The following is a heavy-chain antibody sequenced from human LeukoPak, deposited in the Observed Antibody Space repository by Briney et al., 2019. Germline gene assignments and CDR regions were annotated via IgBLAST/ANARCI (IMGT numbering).Heavy chain of an antibody. CDR1: GFTFSSYS. Sequence: GGSLRLSCAASGFTFSSYSMNWVRQAPGKGLEWVSSISSSSSYIYYADSVKGRLTISRDNSKNTLCLQMNSLRAEDTAVYYCAKEGVQLWSLDYWGQGTLVTVSS. CDR2: ISSSSSYI. D-gene: IGHD5-18*01. J-gene: IGHJ4*02. CDR3: AKEGVQLWSLDY. V-gene: IGHV3-21*04.